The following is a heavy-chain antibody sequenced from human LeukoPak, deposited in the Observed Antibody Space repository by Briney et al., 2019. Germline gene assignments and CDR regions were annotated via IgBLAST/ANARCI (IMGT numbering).Heavy chain of an antibody. CDR3: ARGYSSGWSWDY. CDR1: GGSIRSGGYY. CDR2: IYYSGST. Sequence: SETLSLTCTVFGGSIRSGGYYWSWIRQHPGKSLEWIGYIYYSGSTYYNPSLKSRVTISVDTSKNQFSLKLSSVTAADTAVYYCARGYSSGWSWDYWGQGTLVTVSS. V-gene: IGHV4-31*03. D-gene: IGHD6-19*01. J-gene: IGHJ4*02.